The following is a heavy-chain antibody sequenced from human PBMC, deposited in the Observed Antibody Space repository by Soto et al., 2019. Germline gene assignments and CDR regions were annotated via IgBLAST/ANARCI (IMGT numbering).Heavy chain of an antibody. CDR2: ISDSGRTT. J-gene: IGHJ5*02. CDR1: GFTLSDYW. CDR3: GRTYRDGLLGLDP. V-gene: IGHV3-74*01. D-gene: IGHD7-27*01. Sequence: PGGSLRLSCAASGFTLSDYWMHWVRQTPEKGLVWVSRISDSGRTTTYADSVKGRFSISRDNAKNTLYLEMSSLRADDTGIYYCGRTYRDGLLGLDPWGQGTLVTVSS.